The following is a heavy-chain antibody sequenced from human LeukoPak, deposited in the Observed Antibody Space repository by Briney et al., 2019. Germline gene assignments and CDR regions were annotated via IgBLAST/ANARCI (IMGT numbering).Heavy chain of an antibody. CDR1: GGTFSSYA. V-gene: IGHV1-69*13. J-gene: IGHJ6*02. CDR3: ARSHIVVVTAILHYYYGMDV. D-gene: IGHD2-21*02. CDR2: IIPIFGTA. Sequence: LVKVSCKASGGTFSSYAISWVRQAPGQGLEWMGGIIPIFGTANYAQKFRGRVTITADESTSTAYMELSSLRSEDTAVYYCARSHIVVVTAILHYYYGMDVWGQGTAVTVSS.